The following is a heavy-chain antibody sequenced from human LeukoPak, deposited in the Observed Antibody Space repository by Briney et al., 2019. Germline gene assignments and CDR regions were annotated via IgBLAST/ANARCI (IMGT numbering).Heavy chain of an antibody. V-gene: IGHV3-23*01. CDR1: GFTFSSYA. Sequence: TGGSLRLSCAASGFTFSSYAMSWVRQAPGEGLEWVSATSTSGGSTFYADSVKGRFTISRDNSKNTPYLQMNSLRAEDTAVYYCAKGPSPYGDYDYWGQGTLVTVSS. CDR2: TSTSGGST. D-gene: IGHD4-17*01. CDR3: AKGPSPYGDYDY. J-gene: IGHJ4*02.